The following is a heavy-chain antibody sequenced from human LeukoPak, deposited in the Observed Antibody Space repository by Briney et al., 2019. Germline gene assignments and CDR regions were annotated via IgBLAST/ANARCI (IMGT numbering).Heavy chain of an antibody. CDR1: GDFINSYY. J-gene: IGHJ5*02. D-gene: IGHD3-10*01. Sequence: PSETLSLTCIVSGDFINSYYWGWIRQPPGKGLEFIGYIYYSGSTNYNPSLKSRVTFSVDTSKNQFSLKLDSVTAADTAVYYCARSSEDFYGSGKFDPWGQGTLVTVSS. CDR3: ARSSEDFYGSGKFDP. CDR2: IYYSGST. V-gene: IGHV4-59*08.